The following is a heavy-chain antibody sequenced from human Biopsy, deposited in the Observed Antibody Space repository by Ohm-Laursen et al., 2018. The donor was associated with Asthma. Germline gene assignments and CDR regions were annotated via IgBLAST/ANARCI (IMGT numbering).Heavy chain of an antibody. Sequence: SQTLSLTCSMYGLSSSAYYWTWIRQTPGKGLEWIGESDHRGNTNTNATLKSRVTISKAKSANEFSRKMKSVTAADTAIYYCARGPEWSGLDIWGQGTTVTVSS. J-gene: IGHJ6*02. CDR3: ARGPEWSGLDI. V-gene: IGHV4-34*01. D-gene: IGHD3-3*01. CDR1: GLSSSAYY. CDR2: SDHRGNT.